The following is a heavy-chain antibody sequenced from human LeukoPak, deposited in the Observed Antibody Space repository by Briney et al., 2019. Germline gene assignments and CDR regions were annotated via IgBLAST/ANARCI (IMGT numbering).Heavy chain of an antibody. J-gene: IGHJ4*02. CDR2: IYTSGST. V-gene: IGHV4-61*02. CDR1: GGSISSGSYY. D-gene: IGHD3-22*01. CDR3: ARGGQYYYDRRYYFDY. Sequence: SETLSLTCTVSGGSISSGSYYWSWIRQPAGKGLEWIGRIYTSGSTNYNPSLKSRVTISVDTSKNQFSLKLSSVTAAGTAVYYCARGGQYYYDRRYYFDYWGQGTLVTVSS.